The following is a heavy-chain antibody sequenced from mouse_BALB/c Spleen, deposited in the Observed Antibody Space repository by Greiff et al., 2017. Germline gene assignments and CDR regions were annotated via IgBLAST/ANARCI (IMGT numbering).Heavy chain of an antibody. CDR2: ISSGSSTI. V-gene: IGHV5-17*02. D-gene: IGHD1-1*01. CDR1: GFTFSSFG. Sequence: EVKLVESGGGLVQPGGSRKLSCAASGFTFSSFGMHWVRQAPEKGLEWVAYISSGSSTIYYADTVKGRFTISRDNPKNTLFLQMTSLRSEDTAMYYCARHGSLYAMDYWGQGTSVTVSS. J-gene: IGHJ4*01. CDR3: ARHGSLYAMDY.